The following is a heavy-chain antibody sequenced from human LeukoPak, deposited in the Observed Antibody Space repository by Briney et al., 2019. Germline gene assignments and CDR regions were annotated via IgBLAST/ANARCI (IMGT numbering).Heavy chain of an antibody. CDR2: IHSSGSSM. D-gene: IGHD2-2*01. V-gene: IGHV3-48*03. Sequence: GGSLRLSCAASGFTFSSFEMNWVRQAPGKGLEWISYIHSSGSSMYYADSVKGRFTISRDNAKNSLYLQMNSLRAEDTALYYCARSIVVPAAISGAFDIWGQGTIVTVSS. J-gene: IGHJ3*02. CDR1: GFTFSSFE. CDR3: ARSIVVPAAISGAFDI.